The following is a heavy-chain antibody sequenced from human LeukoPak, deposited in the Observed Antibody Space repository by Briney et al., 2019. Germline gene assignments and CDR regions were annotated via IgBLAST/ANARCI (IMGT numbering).Heavy chain of an antibody. CDR2: IYDDNT. D-gene: IGHD3-10*01. V-gene: IGHV3-23*01. CDR3: AARKVRGVWFYLDY. J-gene: IGHJ4*02. CDR1: GFTVSAYA. Sequence: GGSLRLSCAASGFTVSAYAMAWVRQAPGKGLEWVSTIYDDNTYYADSVKGRFAISTDNSKNTLYLQMNSLRVEDTAVYFCAARKVRGVWFYLDYWGQGTLVAVSS.